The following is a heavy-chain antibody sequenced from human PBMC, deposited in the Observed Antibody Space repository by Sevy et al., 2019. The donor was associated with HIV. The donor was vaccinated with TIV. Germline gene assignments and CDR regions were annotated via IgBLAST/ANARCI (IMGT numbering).Heavy chain of an antibody. V-gene: IGHV3-48*01. CDR1: GFTFSIYS. D-gene: IGHD2-21*01. Sequence: GGSLRLSCVGSGFTFSIYSLHWVRQAPGKGLEWLSYISSSSGTIFYADSVKGRFTISTDNGKNSLYLQMDSLRAEDTAVYYCARGGSNCGGANCQNTDYWGRGTLVTVSS. CDR3: ARGGSNCGGANCQNTDY. J-gene: IGHJ4*02. CDR2: ISSSSGTI.